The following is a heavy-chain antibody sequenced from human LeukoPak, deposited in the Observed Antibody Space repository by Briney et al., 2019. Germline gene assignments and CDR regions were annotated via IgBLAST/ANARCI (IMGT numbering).Heavy chain of an antibody. J-gene: IGHJ6*02. CDR2: IYTSGST. V-gene: IGHV4-4*07. Sequence: SETLSLTCTVSGGSISSYYWSWIRQPAGKGLEWIGRIYTSGSTNYNPSLKSRVTMSVDTSKNQFSLKLSSVTAADTAVYYCARVRYDFWSGYYAFDYGMDVWGQGTTVTASS. D-gene: IGHD3-3*01. CDR3: ARVRYDFWSGYYAFDYGMDV. CDR1: GGSISSYY.